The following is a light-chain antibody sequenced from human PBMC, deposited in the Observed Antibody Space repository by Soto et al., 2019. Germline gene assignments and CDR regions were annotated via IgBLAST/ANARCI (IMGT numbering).Light chain of an antibody. V-gene: IGLV2-14*01. CDR2: DVS. CDR3: SSYTSSSTLDAYV. CDR1: SSDVGGYNY. Sequence: QSVLTQPASGSGSPGQSITISCTGTSSDVGGYNYVSWYQQHPGKAPKVMIYDVSNRPSGVSNRFSGSKSGNTASLPISGLQAEDEADYYCSSYTSSSTLDAYVFGTGTKVTVL. J-gene: IGLJ1*01.